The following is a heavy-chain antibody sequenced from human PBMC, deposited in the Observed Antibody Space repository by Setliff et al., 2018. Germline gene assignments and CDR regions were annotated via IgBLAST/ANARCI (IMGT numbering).Heavy chain of an antibody. CDR3: ARDGGEY. V-gene: IGHV3-7*01. Sequence: WGSLRLSCAGSGFSFSDAWMNWVRQAPGKGLEWVANIKQDGSEKYYVDSVKGRFTISRDNAKNSLYLQMSSLRAEDTAVYYCARDGGEYWGQGTLVTVSS. CDR1: GFSFSDAW. D-gene: IGHD3-16*01. CDR2: IKQDGSEK. J-gene: IGHJ4*02.